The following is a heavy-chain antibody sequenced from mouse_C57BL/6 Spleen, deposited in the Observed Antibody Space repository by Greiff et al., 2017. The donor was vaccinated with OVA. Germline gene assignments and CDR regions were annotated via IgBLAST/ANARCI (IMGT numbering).Heavy chain of an antibody. CDR2: ISYSGST. J-gene: IGHJ3*01. D-gene: IGHD3-2*02. Sequence: EVQLQESGPGMVKPSQSLSLTCTVTGYSITSGYDWHWLRHFPGNKLEWMGYISYSGSTNYNPSLKSRISITHDTSKNHFFLKLNSVTTEDTATYYCARGDSSGYFAYWGQGTLVTVSA. V-gene: IGHV3-1*01. CDR1: GYSITSGYD. CDR3: ARGDSSGYFAY.